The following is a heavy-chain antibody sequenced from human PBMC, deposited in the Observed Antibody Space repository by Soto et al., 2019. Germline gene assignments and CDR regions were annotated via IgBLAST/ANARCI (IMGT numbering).Heavy chain of an antibody. CDR2: ISGSGGST. CDR1: GFTFSSYA. D-gene: IGHD6-13*01. V-gene: IGHV3-23*01. CDR3: AKDKDFRRPIAAAGPYFDY. J-gene: IGHJ4*02. Sequence: GGSLRLSCAASGFTFSSYAMSWVRQAPGKGLEWVSAISGSGGSTYYADSVKGRFTISRDNSKNTLYLQMNSLRAEDTAVYYCAKDKDFRRPIAAAGPYFDYWGQGTLVTVSS.